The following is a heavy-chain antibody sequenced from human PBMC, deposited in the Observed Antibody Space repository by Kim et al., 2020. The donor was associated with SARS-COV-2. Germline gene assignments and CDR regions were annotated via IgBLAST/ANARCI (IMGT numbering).Heavy chain of an antibody. CDR3: LRDGPQWD. CDR2: IFSDGTT. D-gene: IGHD1-26*01. J-gene: IGHJ4*02. Sequence: GGSLRLSCAASGFTFSTYWIHWVRQVPGKGLEWVSRIFSDGTTSYADSVKGRFTITRDNSKNMVYLQMNSLRAEDTAVYHCLRDGPQWDWGQGTLVTVSS. CDR1: GFTFSTYW. V-gene: IGHV3-74*01.